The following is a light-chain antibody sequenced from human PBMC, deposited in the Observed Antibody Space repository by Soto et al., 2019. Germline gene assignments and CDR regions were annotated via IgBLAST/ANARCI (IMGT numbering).Light chain of an antibody. CDR1: QSIGYS. Sequence: DIVMTQSPVSLSVSRGERTTLSCRASQSIGYSLAWYQQKPGQAPRLLMYDSSTRPSGIPGRFSGSGSGTEFTLTINILQSEDLAVYFCQQYSKWPRTFGQGTKVEIK. J-gene: IGKJ1*01. CDR2: DSS. CDR3: QQYSKWPRT. V-gene: IGKV3-15*01.